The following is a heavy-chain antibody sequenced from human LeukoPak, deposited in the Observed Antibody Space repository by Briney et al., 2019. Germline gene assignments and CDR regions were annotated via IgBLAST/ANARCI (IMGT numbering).Heavy chain of an antibody. Sequence: GESLKISCKGSGYSFTSYWISWVRQMPGKGLEWMGIIYPGDSDTRYSPSFQGQVTISADKSISTAYLQWSSLKASDTAMYYCARSKAAIDSPFDYWGQGTLVTVSS. J-gene: IGHJ4*02. V-gene: IGHV5-51*01. D-gene: IGHD2-2*01. CDR3: ARSKAAIDSPFDY. CDR1: GYSFTSYW. CDR2: IYPGDSDT.